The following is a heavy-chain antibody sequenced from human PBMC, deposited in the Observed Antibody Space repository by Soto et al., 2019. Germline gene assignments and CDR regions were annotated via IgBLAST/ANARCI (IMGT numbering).Heavy chain of an antibody. CDR1: GYTFTSYA. CDR2: INAGNGNT. D-gene: IGHD3-9*01. J-gene: IGHJ4*02. CDR3: ASGEDVVRYFDWLFHPSFDY. Sequence: ASVKVSCKASGYTFTSYAMHWVRQAPGQRLEWMGWINAGNGNTKYSQKFQGRVTITRDTSASTAYMELSSLRSEDTAVYYCASGEDVVRYFDWLFHPSFDYWGQGTLVTVSS. V-gene: IGHV1-3*01.